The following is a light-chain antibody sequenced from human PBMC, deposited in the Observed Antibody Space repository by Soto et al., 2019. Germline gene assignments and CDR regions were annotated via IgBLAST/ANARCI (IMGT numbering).Light chain of an antibody. CDR2: AAS. V-gene: IGKV3-20*01. CDR3: HHYGTSRT. Sequence: IVLTQSPCAISLSPGEGATRSCMASQPISYRSLAWYQHTPGRAPRLLIYAASTRATGIPDRFTGSGSGTDFTLTVNRLEPEDFAVYYCHHYGTSRTFGQGTKVDIK. J-gene: IGKJ1*01. CDR1: QPISYRS.